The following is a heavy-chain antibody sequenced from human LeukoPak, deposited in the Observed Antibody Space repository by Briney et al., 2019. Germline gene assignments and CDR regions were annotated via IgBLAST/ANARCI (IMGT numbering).Heavy chain of an antibody. D-gene: IGHD2-2*01. CDR3: ARGGLGYCSSTSCYSPIAAAVVFDY. Sequence: SETLSLTCAVYGGSFSGYYWSWIRQPPGKGLEWIGEINHSGSTNYNPSLKSRVTISVDTSKNQFSLKLSSVTAADTAVYYCARGGLGYCSSTSCYSPIAAAVVFDYWGQGTLVTVSS. CDR2: INHSGST. CDR1: GGSFSGYY. J-gene: IGHJ4*02. V-gene: IGHV4-34*01.